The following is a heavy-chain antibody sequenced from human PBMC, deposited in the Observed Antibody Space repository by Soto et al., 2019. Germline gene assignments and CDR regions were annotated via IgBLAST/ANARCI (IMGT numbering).Heavy chain of an antibody. V-gene: IGHV3-21*01. D-gene: IGHD3-22*01. J-gene: IGHJ4*02. CDR1: GFTFSSYS. CDR3: ASHPRDSSGYWCYFDY. Sequence: EVQLVESGGGLVKPGGSLRLSCAASGFTFSSYSMNWVRQAPGKGLEWVSSISSSSSYIYYADSVKGRFTISRDNAKNSLYLQMNSLSAEDTAVYYCASHPRDSSGYWCYFDYWGQGTLVTVSS. CDR2: ISSSSSYI.